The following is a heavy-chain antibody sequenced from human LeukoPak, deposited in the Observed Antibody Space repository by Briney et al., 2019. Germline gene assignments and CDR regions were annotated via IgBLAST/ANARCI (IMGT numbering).Heavy chain of an antibody. Sequence: PSETLSLTCAVYGGSFSGYYWSWIRQPPGKGLEWIGEINHSGGTNYNPSLKSRVTISVDTSKNQFSLKLSSVTAADTAVYYCARIFGGYGDRKRTFDYWGQGTLVTVSS. CDR1: GGSFSGYY. J-gene: IGHJ4*02. D-gene: IGHD4-17*01. CDR2: INHSGGT. V-gene: IGHV4-34*01. CDR3: ARIFGGYGDRKRTFDY.